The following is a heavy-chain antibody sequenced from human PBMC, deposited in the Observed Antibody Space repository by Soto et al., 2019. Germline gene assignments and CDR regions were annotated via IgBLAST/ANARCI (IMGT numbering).Heavy chain of an antibody. D-gene: IGHD1-26*01. J-gene: IGHJ5*02. V-gene: IGHV1-8*01. Sequence: QVQLVQSGAEVKKPGASVKVSCKASGYTFTSYDINWVRQATGQGLEWMGWMNPNSGNTGYAQKFQSRVTMTRNTTTSTTYIQMSSLISEDTAVYSCARDREPRGFDPWGQGPRVTVSS. CDR3: ARDREPRGFDP. CDR2: MNPNSGNT. CDR1: GYTFTSYD.